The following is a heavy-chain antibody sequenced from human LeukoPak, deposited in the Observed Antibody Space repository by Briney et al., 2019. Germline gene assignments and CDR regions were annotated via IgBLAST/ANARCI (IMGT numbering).Heavy chain of an antibody. CDR2: IYTSAST. V-gene: IGHV4-4*07. CDR3: ARGRYCSATICSGGDAFDI. D-gene: IGHD5-24*01. Sequence: SETLSLTWSVSGGSISNYYWSWIRQPAGKGLEWIGRIYTSASTNYNPSLKSRVTLSVDASKNQFSLRLSSLTAADTAVYYCARGRYCSATICSGGDAFDIWGQGTVVTVSS. J-gene: IGHJ3*02. CDR1: GGSISNYY.